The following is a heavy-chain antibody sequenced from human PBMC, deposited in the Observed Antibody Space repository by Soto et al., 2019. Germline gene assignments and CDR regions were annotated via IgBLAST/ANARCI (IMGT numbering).Heavy chain of an antibody. V-gene: IGHV3-74*01. CDR2: VNPDGTIT. CDR3: SNDTFGEKDF. Sequence: EVQLVESGGDLVQPGGSLRLSCAASGYTFSHYWMHWVRQAPGKGLVWVSRVNPDGTITTYADSVKGRFTISRDNAKNTLYFRMNSLGVENTALYYCSNDTFGEKDFWGQGTPVTVSS. J-gene: IGHJ4*02. CDR1: GYTFSHYW. D-gene: IGHD3-9*01.